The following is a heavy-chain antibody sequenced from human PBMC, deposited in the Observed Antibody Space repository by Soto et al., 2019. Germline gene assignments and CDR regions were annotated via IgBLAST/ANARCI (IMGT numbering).Heavy chain of an antibody. CDR2: ISDSGGRT. D-gene: IGHD6-19*01. V-gene: IGHV3-23*01. CDR1: GFTFNTYA. J-gene: IGHJ4*02. Sequence: LRLSCAASGFTFNTYAMSWVRQAPGKGLEWVSAISDSGGRTYYADSVKGRFTISRDNSKNTLYLQMNSLRAEDTAVYFCAKELVNSGWTYFDYWGQGTLVTVSS. CDR3: AKELVNSGWTYFDY.